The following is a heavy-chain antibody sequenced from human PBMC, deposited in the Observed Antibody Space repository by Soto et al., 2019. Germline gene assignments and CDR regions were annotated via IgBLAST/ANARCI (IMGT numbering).Heavy chain of an antibody. CDR2: IYYSGST. CDR3: ARVLVALGAPRGWFAP. J-gene: IGHJ5*02. D-gene: IGHD1-26*01. CDR1: GGSVSSGSYY. Sequence: QVQLQESGPGLVKPSETLSLTCTVSGGSVSSGSYYWSWIRQPPGKGLEWIGYIYYSGSTNYNPTLQRRVTISVDTSKNQVSLRLRSVTAADTAVYYCARVLVALGAPRGWFAPWGQGTLVTVSS. V-gene: IGHV4-61*01.